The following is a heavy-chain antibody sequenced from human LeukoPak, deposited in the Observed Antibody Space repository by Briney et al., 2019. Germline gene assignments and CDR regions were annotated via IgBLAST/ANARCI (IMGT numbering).Heavy chain of an antibody. CDR2: IKEDGSQK. D-gene: IGHD1-1*01. J-gene: IGHJ3*02. Sequence: RGSLRLSCAASRFTFSSSWMTWVRQPPGKGLEWVATIKEDGSQKDYEDSVKGRFTISRDNVKNSLYLQMDSLRAEDTAVYFCARNLAYNAFDIWGQGTMVTVSS. CDR1: RFTFSSSW. CDR3: ARNLAYNAFDI. V-gene: IGHV3-7*01.